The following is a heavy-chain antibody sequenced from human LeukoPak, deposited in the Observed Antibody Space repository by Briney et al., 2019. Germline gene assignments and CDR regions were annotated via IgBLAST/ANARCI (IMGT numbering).Heavy chain of an antibody. CDR1: GFTVSSNY. J-gene: IGHJ4*02. Sequence: GGSLRLSCVASGFTVSSNYMTWVRQAPGKGPEWVSVIYAGGRTHYADSVKGRFTISRDNAKNSLYLQMNRLRDEDTSVYYCARDTPLGASYDYWGQGTLVTVSS. V-gene: IGHV3-53*01. CDR2: IYAGGRT. CDR3: ARDTPLGASYDY. D-gene: IGHD2-2*01.